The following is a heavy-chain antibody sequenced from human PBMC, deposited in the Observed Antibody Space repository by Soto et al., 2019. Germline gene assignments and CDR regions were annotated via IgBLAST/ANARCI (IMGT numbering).Heavy chain of an antibody. CDR2: ITDSGTGT. J-gene: IGHJ4*02. CDR3: AKGLINGRWYAAD. D-gene: IGHD6-13*01. CDR1: GFTFSSCV. V-gene: IGHV3-23*01. Sequence: GESLKISCGASGFTFSSCVMSWVRQAPGKGLEWVSSITDSGTGTYYADSVKGRFTISRDNSKNTMYLQMNNLRAEDTGVYYCAKGLINGRWYAADWGQGTLVTVSS.